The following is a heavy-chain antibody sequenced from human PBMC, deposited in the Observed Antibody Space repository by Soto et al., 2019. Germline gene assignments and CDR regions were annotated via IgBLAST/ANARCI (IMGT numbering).Heavy chain of an antibody. CDR2: ISAYNGNT. D-gene: IGHD3-16*01. CDR3: ARFLRGEYDCGRGDI. CDR1: GYTFTSYG. J-gene: IGHJ3*02. V-gene: IGHV1-18*01. Sequence: QVQLVQSGAEVKKPGASVKVSCKASGYTFTSYGISWVRQAPGQGLEWMGWISAYNGNTNYAQKLQGRVTMTTDTSTSTAYMELRRLRSDDTAVYYCARFLRGEYDCGRGDIWGQGTMVTVSS.